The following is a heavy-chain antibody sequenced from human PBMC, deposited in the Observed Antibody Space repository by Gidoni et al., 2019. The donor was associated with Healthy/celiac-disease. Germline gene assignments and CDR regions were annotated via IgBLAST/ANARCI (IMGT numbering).Heavy chain of an antibody. CDR1: GGTFSGYA. CDR2: IIPIFGTA. D-gene: IGHD6-19*01. V-gene: IGHV1-69*01. Sequence: QVQLVQSGAEVKKPGSSVKVSCKAPGGTFSGYAISWVRQAPGQGLGGMGGIIPIFGTANYAQKFQGRVTNTADEFTSTAYMELSSLRSECTTVYCWARESGVQWLDYYYGMDVWGQGTTVTVSS. CDR3: ARESGVQWLDYYYGMDV. J-gene: IGHJ6*02.